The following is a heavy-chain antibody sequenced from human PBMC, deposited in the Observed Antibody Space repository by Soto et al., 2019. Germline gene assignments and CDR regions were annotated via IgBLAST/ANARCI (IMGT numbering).Heavy chain of an antibody. CDR2: TYYRFKWYN. CDR3: ARLIVYSWCTD. CDR1: CDSVVSNQVT. J-gene: IGHJ4*02. V-gene: IGHV6-1*01. Sequence: SETSSLTFVISCDSVVSNQVTWERIRQSPSKGHEWLGRTYYRFKWYNDYAVSVKSRIIINPDTSKNQFSLHLNSVTPEDTAMCYCARLIVYSWCTDWGLGTLVT. D-gene: IGHD6-13*01.